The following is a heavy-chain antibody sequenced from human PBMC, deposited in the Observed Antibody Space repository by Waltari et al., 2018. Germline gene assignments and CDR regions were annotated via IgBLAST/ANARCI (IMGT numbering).Heavy chain of an antibody. J-gene: IGHJ5*02. CDR1: GGSISSGDYY. CDR2: IYHHGNT. CDR3: ARGTHGFDP. V-gene: IGHV4-30-4*08. Sequence: QVQLQESGPGLVEPSQTMSLTCTVFGGSISSGDYYWGWIRQPPGKGLEWIGFIYHHGNTHYNPSLKSRITMSVDTSKNQFSLNLNSVNAADTAVYYCARGTHGFDPWGQGTLVTVSS.